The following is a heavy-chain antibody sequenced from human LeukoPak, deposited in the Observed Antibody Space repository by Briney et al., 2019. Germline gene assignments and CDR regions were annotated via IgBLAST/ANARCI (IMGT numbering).Heavy chain of an antibody. V-gene: IGHV4-34*01. CDR3: ARGRSGGSYAPGY. CDR1: GGSFSGYY. D-gene: IGHD3-16*01. CDR2: INHSGST. J-gene: IGHJ4*02. Sequence: SETLSLTCAVYGGSFSGYYWSWIRQPPGKGLEWIGEINHSGSTNYNPSLKSRVTISVDTSKNQFSLKLSSVTAADTAVYYCARGRSGGSYAPGYWGQGTLVTVFS.